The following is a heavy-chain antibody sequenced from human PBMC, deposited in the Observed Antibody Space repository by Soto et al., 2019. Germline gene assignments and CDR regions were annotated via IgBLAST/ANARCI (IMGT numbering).Heavy chain of an antibody. J-gene: IGHJ4*02. CDR2: IYSGGST. V-gene: IGHV3-53*01. Sequence: GSLRLSCAASGFTVSSNYMSWVRQAPGKGLEWVSVIYSGGSTYYADSVKGRFTISRDNSKNTLYLQMNSLRAEDTAVYYCASVNTYDFWSGYPRGYFDYWGQGTLVTVSS. D-gene: IGHD3-3*01. CDR1: GFTVSSNY. CDR3: ASVNTYDFWSGYPRGYFDY.